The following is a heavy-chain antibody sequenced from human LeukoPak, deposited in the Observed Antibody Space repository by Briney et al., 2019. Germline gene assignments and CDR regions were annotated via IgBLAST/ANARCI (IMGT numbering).Heavy chain of an antibody. D-gene: IGHD1-26*01. V-gene: IGHV4-61*08. CDR1: GGSIYSGGYY. CDR2: ISLSGHT. Sequence: SETLSLTCTVSGGSIYSGGYYWSWVRQPPWQGLEWIGEISLSGHTNYNPSLRSRVTMSLDESKNHLSLILASVTAADTAIYYCSRESGPFSPFGHWGQGTLVTVTS. CDR3: SRESGPFSPFGH. J-gene: IGHJ4*02.